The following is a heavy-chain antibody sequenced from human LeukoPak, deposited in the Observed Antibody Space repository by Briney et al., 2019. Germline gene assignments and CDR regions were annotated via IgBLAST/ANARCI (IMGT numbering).Heavy chain of an antibody. CDR1: GGSISSGGYY. CDR2: IYHSGST. CDR3: ARGRGFRDYFDY. V-gene: IGHV4-30-2*01. J-gene: IGHJ4*02. Sequence: SQTLSLTCTVSGGSISSGGYYWSWIRQPPGKGLEWIGYIYHSGSTYYNPPLKSRVTISVDRSKNQFSLKLSSVTAADTAVYYCARGRGFRDYFDYWGQGTLVTVSS.